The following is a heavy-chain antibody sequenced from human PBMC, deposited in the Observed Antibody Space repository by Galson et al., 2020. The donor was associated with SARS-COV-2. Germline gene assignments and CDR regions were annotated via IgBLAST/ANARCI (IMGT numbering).Heavy chain of an antibody. V-gene: IGHV3-30*04. Sequence: AGSLTLSCAASGFTFSSSALHWVRHAPRPGLERVAVISYDGSNNYYADPVNSRFTISRDNSKNTLYLQMDSLRAEDTAVYYCARETIAAAGSCWFDPGGQGTLVTVAS. CDR3: ARETIAAAGSCWFDP. J-gene: IGHJ5*02. D-gene: IGHD6-13*01. CDR2: ISYDGSNN. CDR1: GFTFSSSA.